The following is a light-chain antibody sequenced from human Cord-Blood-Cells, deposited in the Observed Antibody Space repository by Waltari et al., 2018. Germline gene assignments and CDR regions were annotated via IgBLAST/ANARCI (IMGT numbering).Light chain of an antibody. CDR1: QSVSSSY. Sequence: EIVLTQSPGTLSLSPGERATRSCRASQSVSSSYLAWYQQKPGQAPRLLIYGASSRATGIPDRFSGSGSGTDFTLTISRLEPEDFAVYYCQQYDSSLLTFGGGTKVEIK. J-gene: IGKJ4*01. CDR2: GAS. V-gene: IGKV3-20*01. CDR3: QQYDSSLLT.